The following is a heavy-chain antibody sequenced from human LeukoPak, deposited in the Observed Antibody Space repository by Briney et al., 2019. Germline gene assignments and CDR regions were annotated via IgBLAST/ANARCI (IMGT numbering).Heavy chain of an antibody. V-gene: IGHV1-2*02. CDR1: GYTFTGFY. J-gene: IGHJ3*02. D-gene: IGHD1-1*01. CDR3: ARDRWNRDAFDI. Sequence: ASVKVSCKASGYTFTGFYMHWVRQAPGQGLEWMGWINPNSGGTNYAQKFQGRVTMTRDTSISTAYMELSRLRSDDTAVYYCARDRWNRDAFDIWGQGTMVTVSS. CDR2: INPNSGGT.